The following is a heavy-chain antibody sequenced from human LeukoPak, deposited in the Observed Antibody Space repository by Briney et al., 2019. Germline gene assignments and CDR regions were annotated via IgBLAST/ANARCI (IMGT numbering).Heavy chain of an antibody. V-gene: IGHV3-30*02. Sequence: GGSLRLSCAASGFTFSSYAMHWVRQAPGKGLEWVAFIRYDGSNKYYADSVKGRFTISRDNSKNTLYLQMNSLRAEDTAVYYCAKALDCSSTSCYYYYYYYMDVWGKGTTVTVSS. J-gene: IGHJ6*03. CDR1: GFTFSSYA. CDR3: AKALDCSSTSCYYYYYYYMDV. D-gene: IGHD2-2*01. CDR2: IRYDGSNK.